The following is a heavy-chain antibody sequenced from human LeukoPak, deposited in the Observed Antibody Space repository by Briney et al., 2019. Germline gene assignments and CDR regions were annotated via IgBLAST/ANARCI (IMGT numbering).Heavy chain of an antibody. J-gene: IGHJ5*02. CDR2: IYYSGST. Sequence: PSETLSLTCTVSGGSISSYYWSWIRQPPGKGLEWIGYIYYSGSTNYNPSLKSRVTIAVDTSKNQFSLKLSSVTAADTAVYYCARDISGSYYGYWFDPWGQGTLVTVSS. CDR3: ARDISGSYYGYWFDP. CDR1: GGSISSYY. D-gene: IGHD1-26*01. V-gene: IGHV4-59*01.